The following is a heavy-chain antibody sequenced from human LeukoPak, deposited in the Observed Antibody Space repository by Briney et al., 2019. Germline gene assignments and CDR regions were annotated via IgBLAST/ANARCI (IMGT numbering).Heavy chain of an antibody. CDR3: AKGPWLAYPYYFDY. Sequence: PGGSLRLSCAASGFTFNTYGMSWIRQAPGKGLEWVSGISGSGGATYYADSVKGRFTISRDNSKNTLYLQMNSLRAEDTAVYYCAKGPWLAYPYYFDYWGQGTLVTVSS. J-gene: IGHJ4*02. V-gene: IGHV3-23*01. D-gene: IGHD6-19*01. CDR1: GFTFNTYG. CDR2: ISGSGGAT.